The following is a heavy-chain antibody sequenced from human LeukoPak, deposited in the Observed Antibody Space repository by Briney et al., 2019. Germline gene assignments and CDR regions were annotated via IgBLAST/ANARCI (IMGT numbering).Heavy chain of an antibody. V-gene: IGHV1-8*01. CDR1: GYTFTSYD. CDR2: MNPNSGNT. J-gene: IGHJ6*03. Sequence: ASVKVSCKASGYTFTSYDINWVRQATGQGLEWMGWMNPNSGNTGYAQKFQGRVTMTRNTSISTAYMELSSLRSEDTAVYYCARGKAVAGTGYYYMDVWGKGTTVTVSS. D-gene: IGHD6-13*01. CDR3: ARGKAVAGTGYYYMDV.